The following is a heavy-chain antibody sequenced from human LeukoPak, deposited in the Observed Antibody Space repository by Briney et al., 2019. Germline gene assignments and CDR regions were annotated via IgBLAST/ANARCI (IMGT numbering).Heavy chain of an antibody. CDR1: GGSISSSSYY. Sequence: SETLSLTCTVSGGSISSSSYYWGWIRQPPGKGLEWIGSIYYSGSTYYNPSPKSRVTISVDTSKNQFSLKLSSVTAADTAVYYCARRLAVAGHSDYWGQGTLVTVSS. D-gene: IGHD6-19*01. J-gene: IGHJ4*02. CDR3: ARRLAVAGHSDY. V-gene: IGHV4-39*01. CDR2: IYYSGST.